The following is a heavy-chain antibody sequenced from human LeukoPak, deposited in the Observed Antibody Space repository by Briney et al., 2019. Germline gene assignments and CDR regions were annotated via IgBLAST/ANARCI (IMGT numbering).Heavy chain of an antibody. D-gene: IGHD3-10*01. CDR1: GGTFSSYA. CDR2: IIPIFGTA. Sequence: SVKVSCKASGGTFSSYAISWVRQAPGQGLEWMGGIIPIFGTANYAQKFQGRVTITADESTSTAYMELSSLRSEDTAVYYCARANMVRGVGSFFDRNWFDPWGQGTLVTVSS. J-gene: IGHJ5*02. CDR3: ARANMVRGVGSFFDRNWFDP. V-gene: IGHV1-69*13.